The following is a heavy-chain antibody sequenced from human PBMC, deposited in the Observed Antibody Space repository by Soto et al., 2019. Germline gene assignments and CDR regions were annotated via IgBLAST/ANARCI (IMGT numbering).Heavy chain of an antibody. CDR1: GDTFTSYA. D-gene: IGHD3-9*01. Sequence: ASVKVSCKASGDTFTSYAMHWVRQAPGQRLEWMGWINAGNGNTKYSQKFQGRVTITRDTSAGTAYMELSSLRSEDTAVYYCASHDSAWLLMRSGLDWAQGTLVTVSS. CDR3: ASHDSAWLLMRSGLD. CDR2: INAGNGNT. V-gene: IGHV1-3*01. J-gene: IGHJ1*01.